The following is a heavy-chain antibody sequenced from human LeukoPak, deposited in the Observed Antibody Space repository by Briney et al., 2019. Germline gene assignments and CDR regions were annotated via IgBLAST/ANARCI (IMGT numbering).Heavy chain of an antibody. CDR3: AKDRETTSSGTFDY. CDR1: GFTFRNYG. CDR2: ISDDGNNK. V-gene: IGHV3-30*18. Sequence: GGSLRLSCAASGFTFRNYGMHCVRQAPGKGLEWVAVISDDGNNKNYADSVKGRFTISRDNPNNTLYLQMNSLRAEDTAVYYCAKDRETTSSGTFDYWGQGTLVTVSS. D-gene: IGHD6-13*01. J-gene: IGHJ4*02.